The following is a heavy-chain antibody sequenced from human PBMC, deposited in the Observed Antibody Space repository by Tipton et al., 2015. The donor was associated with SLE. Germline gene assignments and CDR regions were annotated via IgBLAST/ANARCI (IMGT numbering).Heavy chain of an antibody. Sequence: LRLSCTVSGVSISSASYYWNWIRQPAGKGLEWIGRAYTTGSPYYNPSLESRVAISMDTSKNQFSLKLSSVTAADTAVYYCARDRRGWYFDLWGRGTLVTVSS. D-gene: IGHD3-10*01. CDR1: GVSISSASYY. CDR3: ARDRRGWYFDL. V-gene: IGHV4-61*02. J-gene: IGHJ2*01. CDR2: AYTTGSP.